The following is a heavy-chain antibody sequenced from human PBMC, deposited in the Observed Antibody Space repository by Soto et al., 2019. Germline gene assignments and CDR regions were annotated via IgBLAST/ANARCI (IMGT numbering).Heavy chain of an antibody. CDR2: ISYDGSNK. J-gene: IGHJ4*02. Sequence: GGSLRLSCAASGFTFSSYGMHWVRQAPGKGLEWVAVISYDGSNKYYADSVKGRFTISRDNSKNTLYLQMNSLRAEDTAVYYCARDSSFYGDYDRRALLDYWGRRTFVIGSS. CDR1: GFTFSSYG. V-gene: IGHV3-30-3*01. D-gene: IGHD4-17*01. CDR3: ARDSSFYGDYDRRALLDY.